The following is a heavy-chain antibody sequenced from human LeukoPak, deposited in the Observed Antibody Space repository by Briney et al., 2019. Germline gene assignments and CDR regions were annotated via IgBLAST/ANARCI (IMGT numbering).Heavy chain of an antibody. D-gene: IGHD1-26*01. Sequence: PGGSLRLSCAASGFTFNTFMHWVRQAPGKGLEWVAVTWSDGSDKFYADSVKGRFTISRDNFKNTLYLQMDSLRVEDTAVYYCVREVGRAYYFDYWGQGTPVTVSS. CDR2: TWSDGSDK. CDR3: VREVGRAYYFDY. J-gene: IGHJ4*02. V-gene: IGHV3-33*01. CDR1: GFTFNTF.